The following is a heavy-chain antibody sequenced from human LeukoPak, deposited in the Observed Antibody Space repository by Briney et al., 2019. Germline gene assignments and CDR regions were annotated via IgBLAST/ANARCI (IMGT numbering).Heavy chain of an antibody. V-gene: IGHV3-21*01. D-gene: IGHD6-19*01. CDR1: GFTLSSYS. CDR2: ISSSSSYI. Sequence: GGSLRLSCAASGFTLSSYSMNWVRQSPGKGLECVSSISSSSSYIYYADSVKGRFTISRDNAKNPLYLQMNSLRAEGTAVYYCASRRRGQWLVLNAFDIWGQGTMVTVSS. CDR3: ASRRRGQWLVLNAFDI. J-gene: IGHJ3*02.